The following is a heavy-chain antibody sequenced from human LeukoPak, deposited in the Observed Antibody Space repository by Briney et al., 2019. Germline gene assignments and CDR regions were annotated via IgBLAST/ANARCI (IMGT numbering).Heavy chain of an antibody. V-gene: IGHV3-48*02. CDR2: ISSSSSTI. CDR3: ARVGYAFDI. Sequence: GGSLRLSCTASGFTFSNAWMSWVRQAPGKGLEWVSYISSSSSTIYYADSVKGRFTISRDNAKNSLYLQMNSLRDEDTAVYYCARVGYAFDIWGQGTMVTVSS. CDR1: GFTFSNAW. J-gene: IGHJ3*02.